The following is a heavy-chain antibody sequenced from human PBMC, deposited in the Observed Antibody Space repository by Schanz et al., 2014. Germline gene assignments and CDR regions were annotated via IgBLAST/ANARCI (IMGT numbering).Heavy chain of an antibody. Sequence: QVHLVQSGAEVKKPGSSVKVSCKASGGTFTSDSMHWVRQAPGQGLEWMGMINPSGGSTTYAQKFQGRVTMTRDTSTSTVYMELSSLRSEDTAVYYCARDGVDAAAGGNYWGQGTLVNVSS. J-gene: IGHJ4*02. CDR1: GGTFTSDS. V-gene: IGHV1-46*03. D-gene: IGHD6-13*01. CDR2: INPSGGST. CDR3: ARDGVDAAAGGNY.